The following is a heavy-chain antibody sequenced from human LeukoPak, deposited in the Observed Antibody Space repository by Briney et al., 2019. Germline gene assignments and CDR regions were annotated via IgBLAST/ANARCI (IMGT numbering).Heavy chain of an antibody. J-gene: IGHJ3*02. D-gene: IGHD3-22*01. Sequence: GASVKVSCKVSGYTLTELSMHWVRQAPGKGLEWMGGFDPEDGETIYAQKFQGRVTMTRDTSISTAYMELSRLRSDDTAVYYCARILYYYDSSGYAFDIWGQGTMVTVSS. V-gene: IGHV1-24*01. CDR2: FDPEDGET. CDR1: GYTLTELS. CDR3: ARILYYYDSSGYAFDI.